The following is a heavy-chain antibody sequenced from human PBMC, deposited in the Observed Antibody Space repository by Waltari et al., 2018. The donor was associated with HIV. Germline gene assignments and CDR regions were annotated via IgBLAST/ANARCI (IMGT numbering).Heavy chain of an antibody. Sequence: QVQLQQWGAGLLKPSETLSLTCAAYGGSFSGYYWSWIRQPPGKGLEWIGEINHSGSTNYNPSLKSRVTISVDTSKNQFSLKLSSVTAADTAVYYCARGDYGGAFDIWGQGTMVTVSS. CDR2: INHSGST. V-gene: IGHV4-34*01. J-gene: IGHJ3*02. CDR1: GGSFSGYY. CDR3: ARGDYGGAFDI. D-gene: IGHD3-16*01.